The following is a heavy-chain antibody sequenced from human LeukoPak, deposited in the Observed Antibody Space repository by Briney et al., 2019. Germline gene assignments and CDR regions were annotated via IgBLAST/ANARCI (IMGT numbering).Heavy chain of an antibody. J-gene: IGHJ3*02. CDR3: ARDPRGMIVVLEDAFDI. CDR2: IYHSGST. V-gene: IGHV4-38-2*02. CDR1: GYSISSGYY. D-gene: IGHD3-22*01. Sequence: PSETLSLTCTVSGYSISSGYYWGWIRQPPGKGLEWIGSIYHSGSTYYNPSLKSRVTISVDTSKNQFSLKLSSVTAADTAMYYCARDPRGMIVVLEDAFDIWGQGTMVAVSS.